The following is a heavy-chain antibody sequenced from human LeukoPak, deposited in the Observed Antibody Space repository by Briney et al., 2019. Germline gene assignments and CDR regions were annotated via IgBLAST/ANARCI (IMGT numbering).Heavy chain of an antibody. V-gene: IGHV3-23*01. Sequence: SGGSLRLSCAASGFTFSSYWMSWVRQAPGKGLEWVSGISGTGGPTYYVDSVKGRFTISRDNSKNTLFLQMNSLRADDTAVYYCANSSPRPGDRWGQGTLVIVSS. CDR2: ISGTGGPT. J-gene: IGHJ5*02. CDR1: GFTFSSYW. CDR3: ANSSPRPGDR. D-gene: IGHD6-6*01.